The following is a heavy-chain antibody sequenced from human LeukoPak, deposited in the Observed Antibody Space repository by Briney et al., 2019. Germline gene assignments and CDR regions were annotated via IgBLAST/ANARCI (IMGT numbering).Heavy chain of an antibody. CDR3: AKDISIAAAGLFDY. Sequence: GRSLRLSCAASGSTFDDYAMHWVRQAPGKGLEWVSGISWNSGSIGYADSVKGRFTISRDNARNSLYLQMNSLRAEDTALYYCAKDISIAAAGLFDYWGQGTLVTVSS. D-gene: IGHD6-13*01. CDR2: ISWNSGSI. V-gene: IGHV3-9*01. CDR1: GSTFDDYA. J-gene: IGHJ4*02.